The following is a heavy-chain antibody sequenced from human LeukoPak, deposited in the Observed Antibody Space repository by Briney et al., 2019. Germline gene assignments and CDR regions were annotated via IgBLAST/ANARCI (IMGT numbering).Heavy chain of an antibody. J-gene: IGHJ4*02. D-gene: IGHD4-11*01. Sequence: GGSLRLSCAASGFTFSSYGMHWVRQAPGKGLEWVSTFKTKYHQVYYAESVRGRFTISTDNSRNTVFLQMNSLRADDTALYYCARSVPDYTRFDYWGQGALVTVSS. CDR3: ARSVPDYTRFDY. CDR1: GFTFSSYG. CDR2: FKTKYHQV. V-gene: IGHV3-23*05.